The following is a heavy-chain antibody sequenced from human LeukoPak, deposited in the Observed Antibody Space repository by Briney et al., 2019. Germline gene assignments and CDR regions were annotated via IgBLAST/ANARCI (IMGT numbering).Heavy chain of an antibody. D-gene: IGHD5-18*01. CDR1: GYSFSNSD. Sequence: GASVKVSCKASGYSFSNSDINWVRQATGQGLEWMGWISAYNGNTNYAQKLQGRVTMTTDTSTSTAYMELRSLRSDDTAVYYCARDIRYSYGFGAFDIWGQGTMVTVSS. V-gene: IGHV1-18*01. CDR3: ARDIRYSYGFGAFDI. J-gene: IGHJ3*02. CDR2: ISAYNGNT.